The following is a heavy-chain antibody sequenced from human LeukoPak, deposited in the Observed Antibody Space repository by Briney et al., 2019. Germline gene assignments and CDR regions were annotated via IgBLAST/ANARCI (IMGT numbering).Heavy chain of an antibody. V-gene: IGHV3-23*01. D-gene: IGHD4-17*01. Sequence: GGSLTLSCAASGFTFHKYAMNWVRQAPGKGLEWVSSISGGGETTYYADSAKGRFTISRDNSQNTLYLQMNSLRAEDTAVYYCARDYADYVGYFFFDYWGQGTLVTVSS. CDR2: ISGGGETT. CDR3: ARDYADYVGYFFFDY. CDR1: GFTFHKYA. J-gene: IGHJ4*02.